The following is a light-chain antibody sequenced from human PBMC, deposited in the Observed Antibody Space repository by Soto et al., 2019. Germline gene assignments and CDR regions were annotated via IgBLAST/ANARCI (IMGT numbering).Light chain of an antibody. CDR2: EVT. Sequence: QSALTQPASVSGSPGQSITISCTGTRSDVGGYNYVSWYQHHPGKAPKLLIYEVTNRPAEVSNRFSGSKSGITASLTISGLQSEDEADYYCSSYTSGSTVIFGGGTKVTV. CDR1: RSDVGGYNY. CDR3: SSYTSGSTVI. V-gene: IGLV2-14*01. J-gene: IGLJ2*01.